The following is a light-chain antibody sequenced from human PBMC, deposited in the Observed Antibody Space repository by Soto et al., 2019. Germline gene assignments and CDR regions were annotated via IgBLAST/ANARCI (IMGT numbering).Light chain of an antibody. CDR2: DVT. Sequence: QSVLTQPPSASGSPGQSVTIPCTGTSSDVGGYNYVSWYQQHPGKAPKLMIYDVTKRPSGVPDRFSGSKSGNTASLTVSGLLAEDEADYYCSSYAGTHIVFGTGTKVTVL. V-gene: IGLV2-8*01. J-gene: IGLJ1*01. CDR1: SSDVGGYNY. CDR3: SSYAGTHIV.